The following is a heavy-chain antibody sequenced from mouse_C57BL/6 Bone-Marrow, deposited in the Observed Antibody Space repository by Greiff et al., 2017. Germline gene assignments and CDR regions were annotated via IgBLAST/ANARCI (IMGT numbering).Heavy chain of an antibody. V-gene: IGHV5-12*01. Sequence: EVKLEESGGGLVQPGGSLKLSCAASGFTFSDYYMYWVRQTPEKRLEWVAYISNGGGSTYYPDTVKGRFTISRDNAKNTLCLQMSRLKSEDTAMYYCARHRAMDYWGQGTSVTVSS. CDR2: ISNGGGST. CDR1: GFTFSDYY. J-gene: IGHJ4*01. CDR3: ARHRAMDY.